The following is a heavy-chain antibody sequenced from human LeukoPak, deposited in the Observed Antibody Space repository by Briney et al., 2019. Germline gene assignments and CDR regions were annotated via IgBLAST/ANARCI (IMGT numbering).Heavy chain of an antibody. CDR1: GFTFSTYS. V-gene: IGHV3-48*04. D-gene: IGHD2-2*02. J-gene: IGHJ4*02. CDR2: ISSSSTPI. CDR3: ARDQYRFLDY. Sequence: GGSLRLSCAASGFTFSTYSMNWVRQAPGKGLEWLSFISSSSTPIYYADSVKGRFTISRDNAKNSLYLQMNSLRAEDTAIYYCARDQYRFLDYWGQGSLVTVSS.